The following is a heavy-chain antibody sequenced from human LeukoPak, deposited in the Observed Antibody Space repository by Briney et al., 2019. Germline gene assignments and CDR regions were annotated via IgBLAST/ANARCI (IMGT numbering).Heavy chain of an antibody. CDR1: GFTFSSYA. V-gene: IGHV3-23*01. Sequence: PGGSLRLSCVGSGFTFSSYAMTWVRQAPGQGLEWVSSIRGSGDGTSYADSVKGRFTMSRDNSKNTLYLQMDSLRAEDTAMYYFGRNPNGDYVDALDSWGHGTLVTASS. CDR3: GRNPNGDYVDALDS. J-gene: IGHJ3*01. D-gene: IGHD4-17*01. CDR2: IRGSGDGT.